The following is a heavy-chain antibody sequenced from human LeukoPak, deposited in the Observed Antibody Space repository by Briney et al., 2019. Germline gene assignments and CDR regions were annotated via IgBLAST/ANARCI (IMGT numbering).Heavy chain of an antibody. CDR2: IDVYNGNT. J-gene: IGHJ4*02. CDR1: GYTFTSHG. Sequence: ASVKVSCKASGYTFTSHGITWVRQAPGQGLEWMGWIDVYNGNTNYEQNFQGRVTMTTDTSTNTAYLELRSLRSDDTAVYYCARVFRYFDWLFDYWGQGTLVTVSS. CDR3: ARVFRYFDWLFDY. V-gene: IGHV1-18*01. D-gene: IGHD3-9*01.